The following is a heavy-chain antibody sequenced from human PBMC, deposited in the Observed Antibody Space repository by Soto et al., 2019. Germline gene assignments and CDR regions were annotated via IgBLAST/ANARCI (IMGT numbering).Heavy chain of an antibody. Sequence: SETLSLTCTVSGGSISSGDYYWSWIRQPPGKGLEWIGYIYYSGSTYYNPSLKSRVTISVGTSKNQFSLKLSSVTAADTAVYYCARESIAARSWFDPWGQGTLVTVSS. V-gene: IGHV4-30-4*01. CDR2: IYYSGST. CDR1: GGSISSGDYY. D-gene: IGHD6-6*01. J-gene: IGHJ5*02. CDR3: ARESIAARSWFDP.